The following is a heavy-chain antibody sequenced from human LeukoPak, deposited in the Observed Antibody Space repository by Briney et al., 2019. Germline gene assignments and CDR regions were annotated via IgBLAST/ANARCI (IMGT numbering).Heavy chain of an antibody. Sequence: PSETLSLTCTVSGGSISSSSYYWGWIRQPPGKGLEWIGSIYYSGSTYCNPSLKSRVTISVDTSKNQFSLKLSSVTAADTAVYYCARQPDYYGSGSYDYWGQGTLVTVSS. D-gene: IGHD3-10*01. V-gene: IGHV4-39*07. CDR3: ARQPDYYGSGSYDY. J-gene: IGHJ4*02. CDR2: IYYSGST. CDR1: GGSISSSSYY.